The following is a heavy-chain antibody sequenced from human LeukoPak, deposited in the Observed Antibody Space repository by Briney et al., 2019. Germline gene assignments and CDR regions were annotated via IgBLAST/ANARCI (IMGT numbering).Heavy chain of an antibody. V-gene: IGHV3-74*01. D-gene: IGHD3-9*01. CDR1: GFTFSSYA. CDR3: ARGADSGYSSDN. Sequence: GGSLRLSCAASGFTFSSYAISWVRQAPGKGLEWVSRINSDGRSTNYADPVKGRFTISRDNAKNTLYLQMNSLRAEDTAVYYCARGADSGYSSDNWGQGTLVSVSS. CDR2: INSDGRST. J-gene: IGHJ4*02.